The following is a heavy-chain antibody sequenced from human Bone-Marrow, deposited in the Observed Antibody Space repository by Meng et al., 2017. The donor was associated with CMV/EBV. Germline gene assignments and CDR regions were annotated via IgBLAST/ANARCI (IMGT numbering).Heavy chain of an antibody. Sequence: ASVKVSCKASGYTFTGYYMHWVRQAPGQGLEWMGWINPNSGGTNYAQKLQGRVTMTTDTSTSTACMELRSLRSDDTAVYYCARVGEGITIFGDEPRDYYYDYGMDV. D-gene: IGHD3-3*01. CDR2: INPNSGGT. V-gene: IGHV1-2*02. CDR1: GYTFTGYY. CDR3: ARVGEGITIFGDEPRDYYYDYGMDV. J-gene: IGHJ6*01.